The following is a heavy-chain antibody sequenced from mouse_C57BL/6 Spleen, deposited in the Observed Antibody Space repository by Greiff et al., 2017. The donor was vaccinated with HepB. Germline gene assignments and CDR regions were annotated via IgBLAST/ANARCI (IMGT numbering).Heavy chain of an antibody. D-gene: IGHD2-4*01. Sequence: EVQRVESGGGLVKPGGSLKLSCAASGFTFSDYGMHWVRQAPEKGLEWVAYISSGSSTIYYADTVKGRFTISRDNAKNTLFLQMTSLRSEDTAMYYCARRGIYYDYDRWYFDVWGTGTTVTVSS. J-gene: IGHJ1*03. CDR1: GFTFSDYG. V-gene: IGHV5-17*01. CDR3: ARRGIYYDYDRWYFDV. CDR2: ISSGSSTI.